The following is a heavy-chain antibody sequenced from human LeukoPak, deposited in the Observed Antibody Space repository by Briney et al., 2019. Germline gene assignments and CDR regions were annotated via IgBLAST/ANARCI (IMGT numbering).Heavy chain of an antibody. D-gene: IGHD5-18*01. Sequence: SETLSLTCAVYGGSFSGYYWSWIRQPPGKGLEWIGEINHSGSTNYNPSLKSRVTISVDTSKNQFSLKLSSVTAADMAVYYCARTSGYSYGYWGQGTLVTVSS. CDR3: ARTSGYSYGY. J-gene: IGHJ4*02. CDR1: GGSFSGYY. CDR2: INHSGST. V-gene: IGHV4-34*01.